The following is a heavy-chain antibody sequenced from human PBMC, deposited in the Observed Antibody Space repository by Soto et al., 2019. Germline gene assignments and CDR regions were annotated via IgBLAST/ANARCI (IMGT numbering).Heavy chain of an antibody. CDR2: ITHSGST. D-gene: IGHD2-2*03. CDR1: GGSFSGYY. V-gene: IGHV4-34*02. Sequence: QVQLQQWGAGLLKPSETLSLTCGVYGGSFSGYYWTWIRQPPGKGLGWIGEITHSGSTNYIPSLRGRVSISIDTSQNQFSLKLTSVTAADTAVYYCARDWMKWGQGTLVTVSS. CDR3: ARDWMK. J-gene: IGHJ4*02.